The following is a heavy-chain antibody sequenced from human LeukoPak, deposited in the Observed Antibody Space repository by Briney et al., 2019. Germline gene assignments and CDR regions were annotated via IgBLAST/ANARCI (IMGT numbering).Heavy chain of an antibody. CDR2: ISAYNGNT. CDR1: GYTFTSYG. D-gene: IGHD3-3*02. Sequence: ASVKVSCKASGYTFTSYGISWVRQAPGQGLEWMGWISAYNGNTNYAQKLQGRVTMTRNTSISTAYMELSSLRSEDTAVYYCARIGLSFFGMDAWGQGTTVTVSS. CDR3: ARIGLSFFGMDA. V-gene: IGHV1-18*01. J-gene: IGHJ6*02.